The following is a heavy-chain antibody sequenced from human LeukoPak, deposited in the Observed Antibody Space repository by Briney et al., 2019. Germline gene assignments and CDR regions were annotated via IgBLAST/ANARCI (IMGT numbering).Heavy chain of an antibody. CDR3: ARDQYDILTGYYVYFDY. V-gene: IGHV3-33*01. D-gene: IGHD3-9*01. CDR1: GFSFSSYG. Sequence: GGSLRLSCAASGFSFSSYGMHWVRQAPGKGLEWVAVIWYDGSNKYYADSVKGRFTISRDNSKNTLFLQMNSLRAEDTAVYYCARDQYDILTGYYVYFDYWGQGSLVTVSS. J-gene: IGHJ4*02. CDR2: IWYDGSNK.